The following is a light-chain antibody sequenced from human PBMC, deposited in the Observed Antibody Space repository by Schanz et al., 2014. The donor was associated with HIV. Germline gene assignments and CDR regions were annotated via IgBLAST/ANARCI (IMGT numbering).Light chain of an antibody. J-gene: IGLJ3*02. CDR3: ATWDDSLSGV. CDR2: RDN. V-gene: IGLV1-47*01. CDR1: SSDTGNNF. Sequence: QSVLTQPPSASGTPGQRVSISCSGGSSDTGNNFVSWYQQVPGTAPKLLIYRDNQRPSGVPDRFSGSKSGTSASLTISGLRSEDEAVYYCATWDDSLSGVFGGGTKLTVL.